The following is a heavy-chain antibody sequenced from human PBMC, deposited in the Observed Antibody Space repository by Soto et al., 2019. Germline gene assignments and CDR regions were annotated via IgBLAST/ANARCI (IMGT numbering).Heavy chain of an antibody. D-gene: IGHD3-22*01. CDR1: GGSISSSNW. Sequence: SETLSLTCAVSGGSISSSNWWNWVRQPPGKGLEWIGQIYHTGSTNYNPSLKGRVTISVDKSKNQFSLKLSSVTAADTAVYYCARDEYDSSGYYQSFFDYWGQGTLVTVSS. J-gene: IGHJ4*02. CDR2: IYHTGST. CDR3: ARDEYDSSGYYQSFFDY. V-gene: IGHV4-4*02.